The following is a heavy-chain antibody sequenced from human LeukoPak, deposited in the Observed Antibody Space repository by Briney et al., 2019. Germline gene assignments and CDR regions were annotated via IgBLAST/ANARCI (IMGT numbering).Heavy chain of an antibody. J-gene: IGHJ5*02. D-gene: IGHD6-13*01. CDR3: ARQSSAAGTHWFDP. Sequence: PSETLSLTCAVSGDSITSHYWSWLRQPPGQGPEWIGYIHSNGNTNSRSSLRSRVTMSVDTSKNQVSLKLPSVTAADTAVYYCARQSSAAGTHWFDPWGQGTLVTVSS. V-gene: IGHV4-4*09. CDR2: IHSNGNT. CDR1: GDSITSHY.